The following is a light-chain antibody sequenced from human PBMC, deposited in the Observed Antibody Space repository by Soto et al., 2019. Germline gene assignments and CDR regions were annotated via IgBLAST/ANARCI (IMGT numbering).Light chain of an antibody. CDR3: QQRSNWPPPIT. J-gene: IGKJ5*01. Sequence: EIVLTQSPATLSLSPGERATLSCRASQSVSSYLAWYQQKPGQAPRLLIYDASNRATGIPARFSGSGSGTDFTVTISSLEPEDFAVYHCQQRSNWPPPITFGQGTRLEIK. V-gene: IGKV3-11*01. CDR2: DAS. CDR1: QSVSSY.